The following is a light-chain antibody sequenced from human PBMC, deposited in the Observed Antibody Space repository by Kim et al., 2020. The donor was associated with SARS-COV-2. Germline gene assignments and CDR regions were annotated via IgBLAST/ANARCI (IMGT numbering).Light chain of an antibody. J-gene: IGLJ2*01. CDR2: QNT. CDR3: QAWDSSTGVV. V-gene: IGLV3-1*01. Sequence: SYELIQPPSVPVSPGQTASITCSGDKLGDKYACWYQQKPGQSPVLVIYQNTKRPSGIPERFSGSNSGNTATLTISGTQAMDEADYYCQAWDSSTGVVFGGGTQLTVL. CDR1: KLGDKY.